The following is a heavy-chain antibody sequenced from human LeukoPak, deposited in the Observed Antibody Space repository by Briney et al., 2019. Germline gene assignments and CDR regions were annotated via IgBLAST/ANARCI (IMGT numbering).Heavy chain of an antibody. CDR1: GGSISRYY. Sequence: SESLSLTCTDSGGSISRYYWSWIRQPPGKGLEWIWYIDYSGSTNYNPTLKSRVPISVATSKNQFSLKLSSVTAADTAVYYCARESQYSRGWYRGFAYWGQGTLVTVSS. CDR2: IDYSGST. CDR3: ARESQYSRGWYRGFAY. V-gene: IGHV4-59*01. D-gene: IGHD6-19*01. J-gene: IGHJ4*02.